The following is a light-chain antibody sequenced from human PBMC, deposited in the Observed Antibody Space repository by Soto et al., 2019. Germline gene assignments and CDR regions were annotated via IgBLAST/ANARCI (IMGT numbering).Light chain of an antibody. J-gene: IGKJ5*01. V-gene: IGKV1-33*01. CDR2: DAS. CDR3: QQFQDFPRAII. Sequence: QMTQSPSCLSASVGDRFTITCQSSQDISTYFNWYQQKPGTAPKLLXYDASNLETGVPSRFSGSGSGTDFTFTISSLQPEDIATYYCQQFQDFPRAIIFGQGTRLEIK. CDR1: QDISTY.